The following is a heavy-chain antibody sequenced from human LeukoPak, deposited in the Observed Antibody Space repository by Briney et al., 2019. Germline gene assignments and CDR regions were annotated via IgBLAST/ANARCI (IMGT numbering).Heavy chain of an antibody. V-gene: IGHV4-59*01. CDR2: IYYSGTT. CDR1: GGSISRYY. Sequence: PSETLSLTCTVSGGSISRYYWNWIRQPPGKGLEWIGYIYYSGTTNYNRSLKSRVTISVDTSKNQFSLKLSSVAAADTAVYYCARVYYSSSYDYWYFDLWGRGTLVTVSS. D-gene: IGHD6-13*01. J-gene: IGHJ2*01. CDR3: ARVYYSSSYDYWYFDL.